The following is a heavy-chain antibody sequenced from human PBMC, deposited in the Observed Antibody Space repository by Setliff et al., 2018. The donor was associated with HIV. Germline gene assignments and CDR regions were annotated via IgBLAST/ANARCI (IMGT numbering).Heavy chain of an antibody. J-gene: IGHJ4*02. Sequence: ASVKVSCKASGYTFTSYDINWVRQATGQGLEWMGWMNPNSGNTGYAQKFQGRVTMTRNTSISTAYMELSSLRSEDTAVYYCARNFHVWGSPLDYWGQGTQVTVSS. CDR2: MNPNSGNT. CDR1: GYTFTSYD. D-gene: IGHD3-16*01. V-gene: IGHV1-8*01. CDR3: ARNFHVWGSPLDY.